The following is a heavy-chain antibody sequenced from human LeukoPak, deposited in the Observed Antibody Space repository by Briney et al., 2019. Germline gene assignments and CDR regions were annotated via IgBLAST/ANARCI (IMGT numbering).Heavy chain of an antibody. V-gene: IGHV3-74*03. CDR2: VKSDGSA. CDR3: AREVASAAFDY. D-gene: IGHD5-12*01. Sequence: GGSLRLSCAASGLTFSPYWMHWVRQAPGKGLVWVSLVKSDGSAMYADSVKGRFTISRDNAKNTLYLQMNSLRAEDTAVYFCAREVASAAFDYWGQGTPVTVSS. CDR1: GLTFSPYW. J-gene: IGHJ4*02.